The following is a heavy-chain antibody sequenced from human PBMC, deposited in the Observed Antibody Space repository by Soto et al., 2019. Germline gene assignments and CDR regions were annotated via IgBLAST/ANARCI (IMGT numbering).Heavy chain of an antibody. Sequence: EVQVLESGGGLVQPGGSLRLSCAASGFSSSRYAMNWVRQAPGKGLEWVSTISDSGASTWYADPVKGRFTISRDISRNTVNMKMNSLRAEDTAMYYCARRGGSGWGAFDVWGQGTMVTVSS. CDR2: ISDSGAST. V-gene: IGHV3-23*01. CDR3: ARRGGSGWGAFDV. CDR1: GFSSSRYA. J-gene: IGHJ3*01. D-gene: IGHD6-19*01.